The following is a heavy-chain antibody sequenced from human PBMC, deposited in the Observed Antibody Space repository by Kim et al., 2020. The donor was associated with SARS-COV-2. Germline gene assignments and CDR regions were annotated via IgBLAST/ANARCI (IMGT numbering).Heavy chain of an antibody. Sequence: SETLSLTCTVSGGSISSSSYYWGWIRQPPGKGLEWIGSIYYSGSTYYNPSLKSRVTISVDTSKNQFSLNLSSVTAADTAVYYCSALGSDYWGQGTLVTVS. CDR1: GGSISSSSYY. D-gene: IGHD7-27*01. CDR3: SALGSDY. CDR2: IYYSGST. V-gene: IGHV4-39*01. J-gene: IGHJ4*02.